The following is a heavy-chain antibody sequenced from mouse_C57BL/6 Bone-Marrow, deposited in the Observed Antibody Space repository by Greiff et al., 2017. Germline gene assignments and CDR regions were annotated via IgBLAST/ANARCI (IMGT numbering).Heavy chain of an antibody. D-gene: IGHD2-12*01. V-gene: IGHV5-9-1*02. CDR3: TRETTGGYFDV. J-gene: IGHJ1*03. Sequence: EVMLVESGEGLVKPGGSLKLSCAASGFTFRSYAMSWVRQTPEKRLEWVAYISSGGDYIYYADTVKGRFTISRDNARNTLYLQMSSLKSEDTAMYYCTRETTGGYFDVWGTGTTVTVSS. CDR2: ISSGGDYI. CDR1: GFTFRSYA.